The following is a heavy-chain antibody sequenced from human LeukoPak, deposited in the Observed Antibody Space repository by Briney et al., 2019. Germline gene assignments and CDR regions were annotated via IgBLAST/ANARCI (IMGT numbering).Heavy chain of an antibody. CDR1: GFTFSSYA. J-gene: IGHJ1*01. D-gene: IGHD3-22*01. CDR3: AKDGRYYYDSSGNQH. CDR2: ISGSGGST. Sequence: GGSLRLSCAASGFTFSSYAMSWVRQAPGKGLEWVSAISGSGGSTYYADSVKGRFTISRDNSKNTLYLQMNGLRAEDTAVYYCAKDGRYYYDSSGNQHWGQGTLVTVSS. V-gene: IGHV3-23*01.